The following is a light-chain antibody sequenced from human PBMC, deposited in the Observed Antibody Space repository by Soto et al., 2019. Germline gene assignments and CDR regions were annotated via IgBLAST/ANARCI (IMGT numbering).Light chain of an antibody. V-gene: IGKV3-20*01. CDR2: AAS. CDR1: QSVSGSY. J-gene: IGKJ1*01. CDR3: QQYDTSRTWP. Sequence: VLYQSPGTLSLSPGERATLSCRASQSVSGSYLAWYQQKPGQAPRLLIYAASSRATGIPDRFSGTGSGTDFTLTISRPEPEDFAVYYCQQYDTSRTWPFGQGTKVDIK.